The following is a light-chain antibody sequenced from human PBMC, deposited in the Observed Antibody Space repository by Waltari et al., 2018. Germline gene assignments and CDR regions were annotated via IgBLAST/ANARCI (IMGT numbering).Light chain of an antibody. V-gene: IGLV6-57*03. CDR2: EDN. Sequence: FMLTQPHSVSESPGKTVTISCTRSSGNIATNYVQWYQQRPVGAPTKVIYEDNQRPAWGPDRFSCSIDSASNSASLIISGLKAEEEADYYCQSFDSSHVVFGGGTKLTVL. CDR1: SGNIATNY. CDR3: QSFDSSHVV. J-gene: IGLJ2*01.